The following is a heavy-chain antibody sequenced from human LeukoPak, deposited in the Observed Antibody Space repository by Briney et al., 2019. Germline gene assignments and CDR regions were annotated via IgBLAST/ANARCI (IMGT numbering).Heavy chain of an antibody. J-gene: IGHJ3*02. D-gene: IGHD3-9*01. CDR3: TTAGPYYDILTGYPLAADDAFDI. CDR1: GFTFSNAW. V-gene: IGHV3-15*01. Sequence: GGSLRLSCAASGFTFSNAWMSWVRQAPGKGLEWVGRIKSKTDGGTTDYAAPVKGRFTISRDDSKNTLYLQMNSLKTEDTAVYYCTTAGPYYDILTGYPLAADDAFDIWGQGTMVTVSS. CDR2: IKSKTDGGTT.